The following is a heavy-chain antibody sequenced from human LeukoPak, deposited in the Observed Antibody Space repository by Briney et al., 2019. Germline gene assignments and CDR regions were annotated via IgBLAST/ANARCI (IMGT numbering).Heavy chain of an antibody. D-gene: IGHD6-13*01. V-gene: IGHV1-46*01. CDR3: VRLSSSWYPDY. CDR2: INPSGGST. J-gene: IGHJ4*02. Sequence: ASVKVSCKASGYTFTSYYMHWVRQAPGQGLEWMGIINPSGGSTSYAQKFQGSVTMTRDTSTSTVYMELSSLRSEDTAVYYCVRLSSSWYPDYWGQGTLVTVSS. CDR1: GYTFTSYY.